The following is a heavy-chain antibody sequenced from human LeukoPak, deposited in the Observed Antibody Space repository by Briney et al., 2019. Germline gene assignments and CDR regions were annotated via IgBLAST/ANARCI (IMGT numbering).Heavy chain of an antibody. CDR2: VYYSGIA. D-gene: IGHD3-3*01. V-gene: IGHV4-59*08. CDR3: ARLLGWSGPINWFDP. CDR1: GGSISSDY. Sequence: SETLSLTCTVSGGSISSDYWSWIRQPPGKGLEWIGYVYYSGIANYNPSLKSRVTISVGTSKNHFSLKLTSVTAADTAVYYCARLLGWSGPINWFDPWGRGTQVTVSS. J-gene: IGHJ5*02.